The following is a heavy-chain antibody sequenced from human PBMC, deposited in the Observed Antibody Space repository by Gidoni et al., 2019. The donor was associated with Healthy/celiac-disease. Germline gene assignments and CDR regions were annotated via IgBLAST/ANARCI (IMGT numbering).Heavy chain of an antibody. CDR3: ARDRWIHEISPLKDYYGMDV. CDR1: GYTFTGYY. D-gene: IGHD5-18*01. CDR2: INPNSGGT. V-gene: IGHV1-2*04. J-gene: IGHJ6*02. Sequence: QVQLVQSGAEVKKPGASVKVSCKASGYTFTGYYMHWVRQGPGQGLEWMGWINPNSGGTNYAQKFQGWVTMTRDTSSSTAYMELSRLRSDDTAVYYCARDRWIHEISPLKDYYGMDVWGQGTTVTVSS.